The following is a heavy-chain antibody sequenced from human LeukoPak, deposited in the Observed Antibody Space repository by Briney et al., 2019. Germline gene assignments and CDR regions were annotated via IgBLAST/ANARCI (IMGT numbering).Heavy chain of an antibody. V-gene: IGHV3-74*01. Sequence: GGSLRLSCAASGFTFSSYWMHWVRQAPGKGLVWVSRIKSDGKTNYADSVKGRFTISRDNAKNTVSLQMNSLRAEDTGAYYCARAPSEIGGYYPEYFRHWGQGTLVTVSS. J-gene: IGHJ1*01. CDR3: ARAPSEIGGYYPEYFRH. D-gene: IGHD3-22*01. CDR1: GFTFSSYW. CDR2: IKSDGKT.